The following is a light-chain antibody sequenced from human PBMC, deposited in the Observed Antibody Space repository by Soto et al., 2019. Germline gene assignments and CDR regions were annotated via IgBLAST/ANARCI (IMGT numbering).Light chain of an antibody. CDR2: EVS. Sequence: QSVLTQPPSASGSPGQSVTISCTGTSSDVGRYNYVSWYQQHPDKAPKLMIYEVSKRPSGVPDRFSGSKSGNTASLTVSGLQAEDEADYYCSSYADSNTLVFGGGTKLTVL. CDR3: SSYADSNTLV. V-gene: IGLV2-8*01. CDR1: SSDVGRYNY. J-gene: IGLJ3*02.